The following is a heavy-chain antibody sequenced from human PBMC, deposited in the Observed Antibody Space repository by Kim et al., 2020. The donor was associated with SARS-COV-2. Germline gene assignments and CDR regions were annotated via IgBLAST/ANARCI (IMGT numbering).Heavy chain of an antibody. CDR3: GKCSGLKCLDYYFDS. CDR2: ISDSGGSI. V-gene: IGHV3-23*01. D-gene: IGHD2-15*01. Sequence: GGSLRLSCAASGFTFSNYGMSWVRRAPGKGLEWVSIISDSGGSIYYVDSVKGRFTISRDNSKNTVYLQMNSLRGEDTAMYYCGKCSGLKCLDYYFDSWGQGTVVTVSS. CDR1: GFTFSNYG. J-gene: IGHJ4*02.